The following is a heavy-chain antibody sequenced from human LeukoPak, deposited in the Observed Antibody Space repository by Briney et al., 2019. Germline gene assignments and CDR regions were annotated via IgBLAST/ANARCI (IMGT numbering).Heavy chain of an antibody. Sequence: GGSLRLSCAASGFTFSSYGMNWVRQAPGKGLEWVAFISHDGSNKYYGDSVKGRFTISRDNSKNTLYLQMDSLRAEDTAVYYCARDLAVSSSSGWYPFDYWGQGTLVTVSS. D-gene: IGHD6-19*01. V-gene: IGHV3-33*05. CDR1: GFTFSSYG. CDR2: ISHDGSNK. J-gene: IGHJ4*02. CDR3: ARDLAVSSSSGWYPFDY.